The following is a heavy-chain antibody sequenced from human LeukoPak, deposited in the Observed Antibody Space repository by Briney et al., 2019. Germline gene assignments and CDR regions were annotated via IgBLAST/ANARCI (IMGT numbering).Heavy chain of an antibody. Sequence: SVKVSCKASGGTFSSYAISWVRQAPGQGLEWMGGIIPIFGTANYAQKFQGRVTITADESTSTAYMELSSLRSEDTAVYYCARDREWELQSSRYFDYRGQGTLVTVSS. D-gene: IGHD1-26*01. CDR3: ARDREWELQSSRYFDY. CDR1: GGTFSSYA. V-gene: IGHV1-69*01. J-gene: IGHJ4*02. CDR2: IIPIFGTA.